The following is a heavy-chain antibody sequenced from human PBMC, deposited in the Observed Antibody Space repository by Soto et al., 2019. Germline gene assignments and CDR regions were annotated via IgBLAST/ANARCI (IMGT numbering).Heavy chain of an antibody. CDR2: LYYSGST. CDR3: ARQPKDAFDI. J-gene: IGHJ3*02. CDR1: GGSISSSSYY. Sequence: QLQLQESGPGLVKPSETLSLTCTVSGGSISSSSYYWGWIRQPPGKGLEWIGSLYYSGSTYYNPSLKSRVTISVDTSKNQFSLKLSSVTAADTAVYYCARQPKDAFDIWGQGTMVTVSS. V-gene: IGHV4-39*01.